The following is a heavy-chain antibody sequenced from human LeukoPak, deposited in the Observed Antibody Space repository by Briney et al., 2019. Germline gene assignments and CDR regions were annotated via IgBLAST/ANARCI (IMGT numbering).Heavy chain of an antibody. Sequence: GGSLRLSCAASGFIFNKAWMNWVRQAPGKGPECVGCIKSNNDGGTTDYASPVEGRFIISRDDSKNTIYLQMNRLIIDDTAIYYCTPVMVEDRGFWGQGTLVTVSS. CDR3: TPVMVEDRGF. D-gene: IGHD2-21*01. CDR1: GFIFNKAW. V-gene: IGHV3-15*01. J-gene: IGHJ4*02. CDR2: IKSNNDGGTT.